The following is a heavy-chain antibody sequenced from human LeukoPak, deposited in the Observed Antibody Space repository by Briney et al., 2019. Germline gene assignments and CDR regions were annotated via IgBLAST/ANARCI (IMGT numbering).Heavy chain of an antibody. Sequence: ASVKVSCKASGYTFTGYYMHWVRQAPGQGLEWMGWINPNSGGTNYAQKFQGRVTMTRDTSISTAYMELSRLRSDDTAVYYCARAPTTLSSTSYFDYWGQGTLVTVSS. V-gene: IGHV1-2*02. CDR2: INPNSGGT. D-gene: IGHD2-2*01. J-gene: IGHJ4*02. CDR3: ARAPTTLSSTSYFDY. CDR1: GYTFTGYY.